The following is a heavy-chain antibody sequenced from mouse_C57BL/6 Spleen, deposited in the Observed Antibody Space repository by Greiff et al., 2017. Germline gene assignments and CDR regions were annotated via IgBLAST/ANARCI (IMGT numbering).Heavy chain of an antibody. J-gene: IGHJ1*03. V-gene: IGHV1-54*01. CDR3: ARGGTTVVEGYFDV. Sequence: QVQLQQSGAELVRPGTSVKVSCKASGYAFTNYLIEWVKQRPGQGLEWIGVLNPGSGGTNYNEKFKGQATLTADKSSSTANMQLSSLTSEDSAVYFCARGGTTVVEGYFDVWGTGTTVTVSS. CDR2: LNPGSGGT. CDR1: GYAFTNYL. D-gene: IGHD1-1*01.